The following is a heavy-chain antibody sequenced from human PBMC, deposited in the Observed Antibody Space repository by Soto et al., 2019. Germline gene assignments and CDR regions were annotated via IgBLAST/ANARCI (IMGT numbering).Heavy chain of an antibody. J-gene: IGHJ4*02. V-gene: IGHV4-39*01. CDR2: MYYSGSP. D-gene: IGHD3-22*01. CDR1: GASISSSSYF. CDR3: ARHEFLTTREGFDY. Sequence: QLQLQESGPGLVKPSETLSLTCTVSGASISSSSYFWGWIRQPPGKGLEWIGSMYYSGSPYYNPSLKSRVTISVDTSKNQFSLKLSSVTAADTAVYYCARHEFLTTREGFDYWGQGTLVTVSS.